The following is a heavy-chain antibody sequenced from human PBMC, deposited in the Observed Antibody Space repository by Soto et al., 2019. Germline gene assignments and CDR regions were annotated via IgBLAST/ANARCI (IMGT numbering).Heavy chain of an antibody. D-gene: IGHD4-17*01. Sequence: GASVKVSCKASGYTFTSYDINWVRQATGQGLEWMGWMDPNSGNTDYAQKFQGRVTMTTDTSTSTAYMELRSLRSDDTAVYYCARRTTVTMEIDYWAQGTPVTVSS. V-gene: IGHV1-8*01. CDR2: MDPNSGNT. CDR1: GYTFTSYD. J-gene: IGHJ4*02. CDR3: ARRTTVTMEIDY.